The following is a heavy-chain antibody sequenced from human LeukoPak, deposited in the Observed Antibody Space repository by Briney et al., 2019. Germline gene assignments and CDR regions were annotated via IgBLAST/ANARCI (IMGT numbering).Heavy chain of an antibody. Sequence: KPGESLQISCQGSGSIFTNYWIGWVRQLPGKGLEWMGIIYGGDSDTRYSPSFQGQVTISADKSIRTAYLQWSSLKTSDTAIYYCARHRRPSWVRGLKGSGGMDVWGQGTTVTISS. CDR1: GSIFTNYW. J-gene: IGHJ6*02. CDR3: ARHRRPSWVRGLKGSGGMDV. V-gene: IGHV5-51*01. D-gene: IGHD3-10*01. CDR2: IYGGDSDT.